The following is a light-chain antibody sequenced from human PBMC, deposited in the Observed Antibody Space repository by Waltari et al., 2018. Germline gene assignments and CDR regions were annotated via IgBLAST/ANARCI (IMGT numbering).Light chain of an antibody. CDR1: QSVSSY. J-gene: IGKJ4*01. V-gene: IGKV3-11*01. CDR3: QQRLT. Sequence: EIVFTQSPATLSLSPGERATLSCSASQSVSSYLAWYQQKPGQAPRLLIYDASNRATGIPARFSGSGSGTDFTLIISSLEPEDFAVYYCQQRLTFGGGTKVEIK. CDR2: DAS.